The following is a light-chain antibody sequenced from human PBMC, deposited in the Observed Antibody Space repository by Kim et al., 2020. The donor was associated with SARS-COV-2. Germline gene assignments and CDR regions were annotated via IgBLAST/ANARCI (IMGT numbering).Light chain of an antibody. J-gene: IGLJ3*02. CDR3: CPYAGSYTRWV. CDR2: DLN. V-gene: IGLV2-11*03. CDR1: GSDIGAYDY. Sequence: QSVTISCTGSGSDIGAYDYVFWYQQRPGKAPKLMIYDLNKRPPGVPDRFSGSKSGITASLTISGLQTEDEADYYCCPYAGSYTRWVFGGGTQLTVL.